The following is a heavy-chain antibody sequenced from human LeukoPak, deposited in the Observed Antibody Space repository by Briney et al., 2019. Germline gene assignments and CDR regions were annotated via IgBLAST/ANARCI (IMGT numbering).Heavy chain of an antibody. CDR3: ARDAAYCGGDCSSGLDAFDI. CDR2: IIPIIGTA. CDR1: GYTFTSYG. J-gene: IGHJ3*02. D-gene: IGHD2-21*01. V-gene: IGHV1-69*13. Sequence: GASVKVSCKASGYTFTSYGISWVRQAPGQGLEWMGGIIPIIGTANYAQKFQGRVTITADESTSTAYMELSSLRSEGTAVYYCARDAAYCGGDCSSGLDAFDIWGQGTMVTVSS.